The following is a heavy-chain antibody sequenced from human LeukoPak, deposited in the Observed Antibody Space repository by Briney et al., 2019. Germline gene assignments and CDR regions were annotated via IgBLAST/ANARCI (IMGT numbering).Heavy chain of an antibody. CDR1: GYTFTSYG. J-gene: IGHJ4*02. V-gene: IGHV1-8*02. D-gene: IGHD5-18*01. Sequence: ASVKVSCKASGYTFTSYGISWVRQAPGQGLEWMGWMNPNSGNTGYAQKFQGRVTMTRNTSISTAYMELSSLRSEDTAVYYCAGARRGYSYGFDYWGQGTLVTVSS. CDR2: MNPNSGNT. CDR3: AGARRGYSYGFDY.